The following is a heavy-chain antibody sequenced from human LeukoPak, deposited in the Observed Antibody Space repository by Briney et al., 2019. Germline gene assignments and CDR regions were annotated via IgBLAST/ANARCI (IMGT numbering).Heavy chain of an antibody. CDR1: GYTFTSYG. Sequence: ASVKVSCKASGYTFTSYGISWVRQAPGQGLEWMGWINAYNGNTNYAQKLQGRVTMTTDTSTSTAYMELRSLRSDDTAVYYCARDPRPFSGSGSVDYWGQGTLVTVSS. D-gene: IGHD6-19*01. CDR2: INAYNGNT. J-gene: IGHJ4*02. CDR3: ARDPRPFSGSGSVDY. V-gene: IGHV1-18*01.